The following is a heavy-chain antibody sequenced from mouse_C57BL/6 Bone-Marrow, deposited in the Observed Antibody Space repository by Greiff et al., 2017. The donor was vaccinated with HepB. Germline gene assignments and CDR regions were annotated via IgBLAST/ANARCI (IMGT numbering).Heavy chain of an antibody. CDR2: INPGSGGT. CDR3: ARPGYFDV. V-gene: IGHV1-54*01. Sequence: VQLQQSGAELVRPGTSVKVSCKASGYAFTNYLIEWVKQRPGQGLEWIGVINPGSGGTNYNEKFKGKATLTADTSSSTAYMQLSSLTSEDSAVYFCARPGYFDVWGTGTTVTVSS. J-gene: IGHJ1*03. CDR1: GYAFTNYL.